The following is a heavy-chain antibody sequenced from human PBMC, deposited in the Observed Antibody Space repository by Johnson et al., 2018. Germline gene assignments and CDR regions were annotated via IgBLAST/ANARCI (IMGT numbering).Heavy chain of an antibody. CDR3: AKDRFHGPQYDSSGYFMVAFDI. CDR1: GFTFSSYA. Sequence: VQLVQSGGGVVQPGRSLRLSCAASGFTFSSYAMSWVRQAPGKGLDWVSGISGSSDSTYYADSMRGRFTISRDNSKHTLYLQMNSLRAEDTAVYYCAKDRFHGPQYDSSGYFMVAFDIWGQGTMVTVSS. J-gene: IGHJ3*02. CDR2: ISGSSDST. V-gene: IGHV3-23*04. D-gene: IGHD3-22*01.